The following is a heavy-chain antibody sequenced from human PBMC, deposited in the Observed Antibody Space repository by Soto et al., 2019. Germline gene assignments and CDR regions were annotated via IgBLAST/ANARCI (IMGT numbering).Heavy chain of an antibody. CDR1: GYSFTSYW. J-gene: IGHJ6*02. V-gene: IGHV5-51*07. CDR3: ASARAAAGSYYYYGMDV. CDR2: IYPGDSDT. D-gene: IGHD6-13*01. Sequence: GESLKISCKGSGYSFTSYWIGWVHQMPGKGLEWMGIIYPGDSDTRYSPSFQGQVTISADKSISTAYLQWSSLKASDTAMYYCASARAAAGSYYYYGMDVWGQGTTVTVSS.